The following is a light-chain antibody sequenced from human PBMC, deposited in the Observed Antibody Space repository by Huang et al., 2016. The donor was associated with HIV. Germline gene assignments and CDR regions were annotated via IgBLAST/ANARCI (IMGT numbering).Light chain of an antibody. CDR2: DAS. CDR3: QQYDNVPYT. CDR1: QDISNY. V-gene: IGKV1-33*01. Sequence: DIQMTQSPSSLSASVGDRVTITCQASQDISNYLNWYQQKPGKAPKLRIYDASNLETGVPSRFSGSGSGTDFTFTIRSQQPEDIATYYCQQYDNVPYTFGQGTKLEIK. J-gene: IGKJ2*01.